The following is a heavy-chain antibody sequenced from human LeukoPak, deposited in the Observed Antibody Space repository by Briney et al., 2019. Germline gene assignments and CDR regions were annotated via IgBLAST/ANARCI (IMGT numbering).Heavy chain of an antibody. CDR2: ISSGSRYI. V-gene: IGHV3-21*01. CDR3: AKDQSQ. J-gene: IGHJ4*02. Sequence: GGSLRLSCAASGFTFSTYSMNWVRQAPGKGLEWVSSISSGSRYIYYADSVKGRFTISRDNAKNSLYLQMNSLRAEDTAVYYCAKDQSQWGQGTLVIVSS. CDR1: GFTFSTYS.